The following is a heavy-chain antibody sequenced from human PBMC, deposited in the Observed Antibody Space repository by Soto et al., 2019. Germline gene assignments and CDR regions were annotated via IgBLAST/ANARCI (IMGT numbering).Heavy chain of an antibody. CDR1: GYSFTSYG. D-gene: IGHD6-13*01. Sequence: GESLKISFKGSGYSFTSYGSGWVRQMAGKGLEWMGIIYPGDSDTRYSPPFQGQVTISADKSISTAYLQWSSLKASDTAMYYCARKGIAAAGTLTYYGMDVWGQGTTVTVSS. V-gene: IGHV5-51*01. CDR2: IYPGDSDT. CDR3: ARKGIAAAGTLTYYGMDV. J-gene: IGHJ6*02.